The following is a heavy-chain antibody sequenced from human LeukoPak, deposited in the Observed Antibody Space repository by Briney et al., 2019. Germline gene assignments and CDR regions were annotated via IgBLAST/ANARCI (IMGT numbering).Heavy chain of an antibody. CDR2: ISGDGGST. CDR3: ARAPSSGFLFDS. Sequence: GGSLRLSCAASGFTFDDYTMHWVRQAPGKGLEWVSLISGDGGSTYYADSVKGRFTISRDNNRKSLYLQMNSLRPEDTAFYYCARAPSSGFLFDSWGQGVLVTVSS. J-gene: IGHJ4*02. D-gene: IGHD6-6*01. V-gene: IGHV3-43*02. CDR1: GFTFDDYT.